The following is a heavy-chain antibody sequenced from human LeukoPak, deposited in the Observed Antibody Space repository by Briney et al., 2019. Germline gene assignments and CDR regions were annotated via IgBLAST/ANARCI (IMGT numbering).Heavy chain of an antibody. V-gene: IGHV3-53*01. CDR2: VYSGGNT. J-gene: IGHJ4*02. D-gene: IGHD4-11*01. CDR1: GFIVNSNY. CDR3: ARGISRLPYFDY. Sequence: HPGGSLRLSCAASGFIVNSNYMNWVRQAPGKGLEWVSVVYSGGNTYYADSVKGRFTISRDNSKNTLYLQMNSLRAEDTAVYYCARGISRLPYFDYWGQGTLVTVSS.